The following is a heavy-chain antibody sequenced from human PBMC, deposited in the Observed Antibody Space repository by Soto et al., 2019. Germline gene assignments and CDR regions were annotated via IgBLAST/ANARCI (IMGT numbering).Heavy chain of an antibody. CDR1: GGTFSSYT. V-gene: IGHV1-69*02. CDR2: IIPILGIA. J-gene: IGHJ4*02. CDR3: ASELDSSGYFDY. Sequence: QVQLVQSGAEVKKHGSSVKVSCKASGGTFSSYTISWVRQAPGQGLEWMGRIIPILGIATYAQKVQGRVAITAEKYTSTAYMELSSLRSEDTAVYYCASELDSSGYFDYWGQGTLVTVSS. D-gene: IGHD3-22*01.